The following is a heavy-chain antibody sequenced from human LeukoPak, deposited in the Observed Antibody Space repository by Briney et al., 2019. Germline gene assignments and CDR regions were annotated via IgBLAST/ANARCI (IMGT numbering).Heavy chain of an antibody. Sequence: GGSLRLSCAASGFTFSSYAVSWVRQAPGKGLEWVSSISGSGGSTYSADSVRGRFTISRDNSKNTLYLQMNSLRAEDTALYYCAKDRSCTNDICHGDFDYWGQGTLVTVSS. CDR3: AKDRSCTNDICHGDFDY. V-gene: IGHV3-23*01. CDR2: ISGSGGST. CDR1: GFTFSSYA. D-gene: IGHD2-8*01. J-gene: IGHJ4*02.